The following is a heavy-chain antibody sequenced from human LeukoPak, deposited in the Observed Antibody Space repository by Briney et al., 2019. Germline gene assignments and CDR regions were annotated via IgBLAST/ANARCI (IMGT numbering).Heavy chain of an antibody. Sequence: GGSLRLSCAASGFTFSSYGMHWVRQAPGKGLEWVAVIWYDGSNKYYADSVKGRFTISRDNSKNTLYLQMNSLRAEDTAVYYCARENYYDSSGYYYWRFDYWGQGTLVTVSS. CDR1: GFTFSSYG. J-gene: IGHJ4*02. CDR2: IWYDGSNK. CDR3: ARENYYDSSGYYYWRFDY. D-gene: IGHD3-22*01. V-gene: IGHV3-33*01.